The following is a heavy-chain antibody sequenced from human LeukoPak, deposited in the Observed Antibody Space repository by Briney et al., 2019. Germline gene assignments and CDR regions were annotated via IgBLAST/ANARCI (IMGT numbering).Heavy chain of an antibody. V-gene: IGHV4-39*01. D-gene: IGHD2-2*01. CDR2: IYYSGYT. CDR1: GGSVSSSSYY. CDR3: ARLDWATRRVFDI. Sequence: SETLSLTCTVSGGSVSSSSYYWGWIRQPPAKGLEWIGSIYYSGYTYYNPSLKSRVAISVDTSKNQFSLKLTSVTTADTAVYHCARLDWATRRVFDIWGQGTVVTVSS. J-gene: IGHJ3*02.